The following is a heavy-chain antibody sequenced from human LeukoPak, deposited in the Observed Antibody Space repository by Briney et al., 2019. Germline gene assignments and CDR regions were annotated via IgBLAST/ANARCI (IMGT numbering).Heavy chain of an antibody. CDR3: ARRSEFGVLYYMDI. D-gene: IGHD3-16*01. V-gene: IGHV3-33*01. CDR2: IGHDGRKM. J-gene: IGHJ6*03. CDR1: GFSFSSHG. Sequence: GGSLRLSCAASGFSFSSHGMHWVRQAPGKGLEWVSFIGHDGRKMNYADSVKGRFTISRDNSENTLYLQMNSLRAEDTAVYYCARRSEFGVLYYMDIWGKGTTVTVSS.